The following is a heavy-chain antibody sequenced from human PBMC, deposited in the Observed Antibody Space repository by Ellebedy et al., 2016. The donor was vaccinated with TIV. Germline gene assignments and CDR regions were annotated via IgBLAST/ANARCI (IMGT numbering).Heavy chain of an antibody. CDR3: ARARLLWFGELSTRNTEYYYYYGMDV. J-gene: IGHJ6*02. Sequence: SVKVSCXASGGTFSSYAISWVRQAPGQGLEWMGGIIPIFGTANYAQKFQGRVTITADESTSTAYMELSSLRSEDTAVYYCARARLLWFGELSTRNTEYYYYYGMDVWGQGTTVTVSS. V-gene: IGHV1-69*13. D-gene: IGHD3-10*01. CDR2: IIPIFGTA. CDR1: GGTFSSYA.